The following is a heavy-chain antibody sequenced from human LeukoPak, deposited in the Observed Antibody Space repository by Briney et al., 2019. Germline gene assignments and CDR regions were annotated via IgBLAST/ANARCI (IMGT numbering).Heavy chain of an antibody. CDR3: AREVDIVAVPAAGAYYYYMDV. CDR2: IIPILGIA. D-gene: IGHD2-2*03. V-gene: IGHV1-69*04. Sequence: SVKVSCKASGGTFSSYTISWVRQAPGQGLEWMGRIIPILGIANYAQKFQGRVTITADKSTSTAYMELSSLRSEDTAVYYCAREVDIVAVPAAGAYYYYMDVWGKGTTVTVSS. J-gene: IGHJ6*03. CDR1: GGTFSSYT.